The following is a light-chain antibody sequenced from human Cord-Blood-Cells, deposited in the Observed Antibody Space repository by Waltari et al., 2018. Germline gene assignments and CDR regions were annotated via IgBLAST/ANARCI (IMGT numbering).Light chain of an antibody. CDR3: SSYTRSSTWV. CDR2: DVS. CDR1: SRDVGGYNT. Sequence: QSALTQPASVSGSPGQSLTTPRTGTSRDVGGYNTADWYQQHPGKAPKLMIYDVSNRPAGVSNRFSGSKSGTTASLTISGLQAEDEADYYCSSYTRSSTWVFGGGPKLTVL. V-gene: IGLV2-14*03. J-gene: IGLJ3*02.